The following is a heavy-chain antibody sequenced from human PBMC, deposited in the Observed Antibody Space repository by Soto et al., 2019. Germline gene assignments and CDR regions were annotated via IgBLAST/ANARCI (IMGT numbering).Heavy chain of an antibody. CDR3: ARESRYCSGGSCYFLPGIDY. J-gene: IGHJ4*02. Sequence: QVQLVQSGAEVKKPGSSVKVSCKASGGTFSSYAISWVRQAPGQGLEWMGGIIPIFGTANYAQKFHGRATITADESTSTAYMELSSLRSEDTAVYYCARESRYCSGGSCYFLPGIDYWGQGTLVTVSS. CDR1: GGTFSSYA. D-gene: IGHD2-15*01. V-gene: IGHV1-69*12. CDR2: IIPIFGTA.